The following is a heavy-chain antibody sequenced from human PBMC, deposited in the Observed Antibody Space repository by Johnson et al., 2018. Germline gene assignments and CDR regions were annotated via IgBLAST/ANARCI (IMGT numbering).Heavy chain of an antibody. V-gene: IGHV3-30*03. CDR1: GFTFSSYG. CDR2: ISYDGSNK. Sequence: QVQLVESGGGVVQPGRSLRLSCAASGFTFSSYGMHWVRQAPGKGLEWVAVISYDGSNKYYADSVKGRFTISRENARNSLYLQMNSLRAEDTAFDYCARGGGTSLATYYYVLDVLGQGTTVTVSS. J-gene: IGHJ6*02. D-gene: IGHD3-3*02. CDR3: ARGGGTSLATYYYVLDV.